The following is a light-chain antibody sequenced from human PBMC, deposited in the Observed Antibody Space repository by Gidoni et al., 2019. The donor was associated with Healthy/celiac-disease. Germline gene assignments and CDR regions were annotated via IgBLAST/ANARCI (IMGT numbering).Light chain of an antibody. J-gene: IGKJ2*01. Sequence: DIQMTQSPSSLSASVGDRVTITCRASQSISSYLNWYQQKPGKAPKLLIYAAPSLQSGVPSRFSGSGSGTDFTLTISSLQPEDFATYYCQQSYSTPGTFXQXTKLXIK. CDR3: QQSYSTPGT. V-gene: IGKV1-39*01. CDR2: AAP. CDR1: QSISSY.